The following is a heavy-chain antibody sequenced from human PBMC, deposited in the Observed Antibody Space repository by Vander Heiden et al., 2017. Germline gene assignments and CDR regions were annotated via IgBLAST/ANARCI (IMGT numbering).Heavy chain of an antibody. Sequence: EVQLVESGGGLVQPGGSLRLSCAASGFTFSSYDMHWVRQATGKGREWVSAIGTAGDTYYPGSVKGRFTISREKAKNSLYLQMNSLRAGDTAVYYCARGTTVTTEGYFDLWGRGTLVTVSS. V-gene: IGHV3-13*01. J-gene: IGHJ2*01. CDR2: IGTAGDT. D-gene: IGHD4-17*01. CDR1: GFTFSSYD. CDR3: ARGTTVTTEGYFDL.